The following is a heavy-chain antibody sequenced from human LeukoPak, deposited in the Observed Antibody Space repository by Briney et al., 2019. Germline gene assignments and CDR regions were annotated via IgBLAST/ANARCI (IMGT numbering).Heavy chain of an antibody. D-gene: IGHD2-15*01. J-gene: IGHJ5*02. Sequence: PSETLSLTCTVSGGSISSSDYYWGWIRQPPGKGLEWIGSIYYGGSTYYNPSLKSRVTISVDTSMNQFSLKLSFVTTADTAVYYCARALGYCSGGSCTRGYNWFDPWGQGTLVTVPS. CDR2: IYYGGST. CDR1: GGSISSSDYY. V-gene: IGHV4-39*01. CDR3: ARALGYCSGGSCTRGYNWFDP.